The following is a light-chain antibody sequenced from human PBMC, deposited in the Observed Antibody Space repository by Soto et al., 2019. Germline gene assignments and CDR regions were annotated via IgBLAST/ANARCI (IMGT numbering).Light chain of an antibody. CDR1: QSVSSSY. CDR3: HQYASSFGT. Sequence: EIVLTQSPGILSLSPGERAILSCRASQSVSSSYLAWYQQKPGQAPRLLIYGASSRATGIPDRFSGSGSGTDFTLTISRLEPEDFAVYYCHQYASSFGTFGQGTKVDIK. J-gene: IGKJ1*01. CDR2: GAS. V-gene: IGKV3-20*01.